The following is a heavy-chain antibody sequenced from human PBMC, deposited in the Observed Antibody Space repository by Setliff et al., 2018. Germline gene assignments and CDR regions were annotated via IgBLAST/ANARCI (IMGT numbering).Heavy chain of an antibody. Sequence: PSETLSLTCTVSDDSISGRHYYWSWIRQPAGKGLEWLGQIYTSWSTNYNPSLKGRAALSIDASKKQFSLKLTSVTAADTAVYFCARVTGFSYMDVWGKGTTVTVSS. D-gene: IGHD3-3*01. J-gene: IGHJ6*03. CDR3: ARVTGFSYMDV. CDR2: IYTSWST. CDR1: DDSISGRHYY. V-gene: IGHV4-61*09.